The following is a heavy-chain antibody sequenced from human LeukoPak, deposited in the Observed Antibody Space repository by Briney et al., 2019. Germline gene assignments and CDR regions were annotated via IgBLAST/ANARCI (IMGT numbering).Heavy chain of an antibody. D-gene: IGHD6-19*01. CDR2: IYSGGST. J-gene: IGHJ4*02. V-gene: IGHV3-53*01. CDR3: ARSSSGWYYGLYYFDY. CDR1: GFTVSSNY. Sequence: GGSLRLSCAASGFTVSSNYMSWVRQAPGKGLEWVSVIYSGGSTYYADSVKGRFTISRDNSKNTLYLQMNSLRAEDTAVYYCARSSSGWYYGLYYFDYWGQGTLVTVSS.